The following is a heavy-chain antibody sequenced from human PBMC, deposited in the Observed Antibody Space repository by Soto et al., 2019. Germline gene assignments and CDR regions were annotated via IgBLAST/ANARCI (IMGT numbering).Heavy chain of an antibody. CDR3: ARVKSYRRGVLTGYYKVDPFDY. D-gene: IGHD3-9*01. CDR1: GYTFTSYD. Sequence: ASVKVSCKASGYTFTSYDINWVRQATGQGLEWMGWMNPNSGNTGYAQKFQGRVTMTRNTSIGTAYMELSSLRSEDTAVYYCARVKSYRRGVLTGYYKVDPFDYWGQGTLVTVSS. V-gene: IGHV1-8*01. J-gene: IGHJ4*02. CDR2: MNPNSGNT.